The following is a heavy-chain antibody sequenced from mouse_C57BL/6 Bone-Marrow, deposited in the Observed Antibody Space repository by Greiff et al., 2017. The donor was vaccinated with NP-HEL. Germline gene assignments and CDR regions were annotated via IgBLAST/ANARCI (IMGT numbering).Heavy chain of an antibody. CDR3: AIYYGYERDYYYAMDY. V-gene: IGHV5-2*01. CDR2: INSDGGST. D-gene: IGHD2-2*01. J-gene: IGHJ4*01. Sequence: EVKLMESGGGLVQPGESLKLSCESNEYEFPSHDMSWVRKTPEKRLELVAAINSDGGSTYYPDTMERRFIISRDNTKKTLYLQMSSLRSEDTALYYCAIYYGYERDYYYAMDYWGQGTSVTVSS. CDR1: EYEFPSHD.